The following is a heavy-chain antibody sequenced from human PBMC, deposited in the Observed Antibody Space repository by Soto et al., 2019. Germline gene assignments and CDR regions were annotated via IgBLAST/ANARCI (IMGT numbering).Heavy chain of an antibody. CDR2: ISYSGST. J-gene: IGHJ4*02. CDR3: ARALVPGGEYDFDY. Sequence: QVQLQESGPGLVKPSQTLSLTCTVSGGSISSGGYYWSWIRQPPGKGLEWIGYISYSGSTYYNPSLKSRVTISVHTSKNQFSLKVNSVTAADTAVYYCARALVPGGEYDFDYSGQGNLVTVSS. CDR1: GGSISSGGYY. D-gene: IGHD4-17*01. V-gene: IGHV4-30-4*01.